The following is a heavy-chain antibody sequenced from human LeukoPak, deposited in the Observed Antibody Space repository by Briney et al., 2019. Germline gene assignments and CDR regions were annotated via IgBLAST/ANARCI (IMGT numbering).Heavy chain of an antibody. CDR3: ATTRVTTTRLDY. J-gene: IGHJ4*02. CDR1: GYTFTGYY. CDR2: INPNSGGT. D-gene: IGHD5-12*01. V-gene: IGHV1-2*02. Sequence: AASVKVSCKASGYTFTGYYMHWVRQAPGQGLEWMGWINPNSGGTNYTQKFQGRVTMTRDTSISTAYMELTSLRSDDTAVYYCATTRVTTTRLDYWGQGTLVTVSS.